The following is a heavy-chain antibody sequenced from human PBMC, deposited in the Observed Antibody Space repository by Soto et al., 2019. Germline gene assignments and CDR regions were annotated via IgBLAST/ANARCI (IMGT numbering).Heavy chain of an antibody. Sequence: QVQLVESGGGVVQPGRSLRLSCAASGYTFSRYAMHSVLQPLGKGVEWVAVISYDGSNKYHADSLKDRITISRDNSKNTQYLQKNSPRAEDTAVYYCARGGSGWYKDGMDVWGQGTTVSVCS. CDR2: ISYDGSNK. CDR1: GYTFSRYA. D-gene: IGHD6-19*01. CDR3: ARGGSGWYKDGMDV. V-gene: IGHV3-30-3*01. J-gene: IGHJ6*02.